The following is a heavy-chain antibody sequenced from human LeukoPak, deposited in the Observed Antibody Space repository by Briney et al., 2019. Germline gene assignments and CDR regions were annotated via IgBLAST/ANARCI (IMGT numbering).Heavy chain of an antibody. D-gene: IGHD3-3*01. V-gene: IGHV3-23*01. Sequence: GGSLRLSCAASRFTFSSYAMSWVRQTPGKGLEWVSAISGSGSSTYYADSVKCRFTISRDNTKNTLFLQMNSLRAEDTAPYYCAKSVAIYFYYGLDVWGQGTTVTVSS. J-gene: IGHJ6*02. CDR2: ISGSGSST. CDR3: AKSVAIYFYYGLDV. CDR1: RFTFSSYA.